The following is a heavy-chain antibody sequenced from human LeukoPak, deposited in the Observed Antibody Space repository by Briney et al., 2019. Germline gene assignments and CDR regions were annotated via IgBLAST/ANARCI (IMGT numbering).Heavy chain of an antibody. D-gene: IGHD6-19*01. CDR3: ARDPYSSGWYSIDYYYGMDV. V-gene: IGHV1-18*01. CDR1: GYTFTSYG. J-gene: IGHJ6*02. CDR2: ISAYNGNT. Sequence: ASVKVSCKASGYTFTSYGISWVRQAPGQGLGWMGWISAYNGNTNYAQMLQGRVTMTTDTSTSTAYMELRSLRSDDTAVYYCARDPYSSGWYSIDYYYGMDVWGQGTTVTVSS.